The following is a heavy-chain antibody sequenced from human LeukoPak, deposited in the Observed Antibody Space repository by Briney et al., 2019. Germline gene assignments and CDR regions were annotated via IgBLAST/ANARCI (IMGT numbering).Heavy chain of an antibody. J-gene: IGHJ4*02. V-gene: IGHV1-18*04. CDR3: ARAYTAMVSFDY. CDR1: GYTFTSYG. CDR2: VSAYNGNT. D-gene: IGHD5-18*01. Sequence: ASVKVSCKASGYTFTSYGISWVRQAPGQGLEWMGWVSAYNGNTNYAQKLQGRVTMTTDTSTSTAYMELRSLRSDDTAVYYCARAYTAMVSFDYWGQGTLVTVSS.